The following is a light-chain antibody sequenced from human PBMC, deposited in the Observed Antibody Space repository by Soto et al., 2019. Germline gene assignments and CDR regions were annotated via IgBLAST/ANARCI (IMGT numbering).Light chain of an antibody. CDR3: AAWDDSLSGYWV. Sequence: QSVLTQPPSASGTPGQRVTISCSGSSSNIGSKYVYWYEQLPGSAPKFIISRSNQRPSGVPDRFSGSKSGTSASLAISGLRSEDEADYYCAAWDDSLSGYWVFGGGTKLTVL. J-gene: IGLJ3*02. CDR2: RSN. CDR1: SSNIGSKY. V-gene: IGLV1-47*01.